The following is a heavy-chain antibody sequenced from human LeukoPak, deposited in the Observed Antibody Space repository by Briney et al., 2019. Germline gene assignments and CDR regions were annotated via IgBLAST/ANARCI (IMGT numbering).Heavy chain of an antibody. D-gene: IGHD2-15*01. V-gene: IGHV4-4*07. J-gene: IGHJ3*02. CDR3: ARGRYCSADICSGGDAFDI. CDR1: GGSINNYY. Sequence: PSETLSLTCTVSGGSINNYYWSWIRQPAGKGLEWIGRINTRGSTNHNPSLKSRVTMSVATSKNQFSLKVSSVTAADTAVYYCARGRYCSADICSGGDAFDIWGQGTMVSVPS. CDR2: INTRGST.